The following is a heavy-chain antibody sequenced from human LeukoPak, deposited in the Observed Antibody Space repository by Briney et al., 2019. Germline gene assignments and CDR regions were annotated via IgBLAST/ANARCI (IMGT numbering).Heavy chain of an antibody. Sequence: PGRSLRLSCAASGFTFDDYAMHWVRQAPGKGLEWVSGISWNSGSIGYADSVKGRFTISRDISKNTVYLQMNSLRAEDTAVYYCARDLISLGAFKAFDIWGQGTLVTVSS. V-gene: IGHV3-9*01. J-gene: IGHJ3*02. CDR1: GFTFDDYA. D-gene: IGHD3-10*01. CDR2: ISWNSGSI. CDR3: ARDLISLGAFKAFDI.